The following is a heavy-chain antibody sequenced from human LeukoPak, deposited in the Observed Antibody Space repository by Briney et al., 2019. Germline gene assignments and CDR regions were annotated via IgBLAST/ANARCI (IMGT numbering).Heavy chain of an antibody. CDR1: GFTFSSYA. D-gene: IGHD3-3*01. J-gene: IGHJ3*02. CDR3: ARGSYDFWSGYHDAFDI. CDR2: ISYDGSNK. V-gene: IGHV3-30-3*01. Sequence: GGSLRLSCAASGFTFSSYAMHWVRQAPGKGLEWVAVISYDGSNKYYADSVKGRFTISRDNSKNTLYLQMNSLRAEDTAVYYCARGSYDFWSGYHDAFDIWGQGTMVTVSS.